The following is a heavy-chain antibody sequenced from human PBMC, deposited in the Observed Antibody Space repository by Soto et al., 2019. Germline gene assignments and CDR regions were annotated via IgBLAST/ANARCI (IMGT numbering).Heavy chain of an antibody. J-gene: IGHJ4*02. CDR2: ISSSGSTI. CDR1: GFTFSDYY. Sequence: GGSLRLSCAASGFTFSDYYMSWIRQAPGKGLEWVSYISSSGSTIYYADSVKGRFTISRDNAKNSLYLQMNSLRAEDTAVYYCARFLEYSSSSRNYWGQGTLVTVSS. V-gene: IGHV3-11*01. D-gene: IGHD6-6*01. CDR3: ARFLEYSSSSRNY.